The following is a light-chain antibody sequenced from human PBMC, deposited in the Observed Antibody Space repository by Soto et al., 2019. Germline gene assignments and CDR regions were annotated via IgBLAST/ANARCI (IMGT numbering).Light chain of an antibody. CDR1: ERIYSAY. Sequence: EVVLTQSPGTLSLSRGERATLSCRASERIYSAYLGWYQQKPGQAPRLLIYDASSRAPGVPARFSGSGSGTDFTLTISSLQSEDFAVYYCQQYNNSPLTFGGGTKVDIK. CDR2: DAS. CDR3: QQYNNSPLT. V-gene: IGKV3-20*01. J-gene: IGKJ4*01.